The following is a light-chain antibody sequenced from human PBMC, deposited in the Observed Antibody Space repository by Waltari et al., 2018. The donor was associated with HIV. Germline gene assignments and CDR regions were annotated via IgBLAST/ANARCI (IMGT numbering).Light chain of an antibody. V-gene: IGKV3-15*01. Sequence: EIVMTQSPATLSVSPGERATLSCRASQSVSSNLAWYQQKPGQAPRLIIYDASSRATGIPARFSGSGSGTEFTLTISSLQSEDFAVYYCQQYSNWPPLYTFGQGTKLEIK. CDR3: QQYSNWPPLYT. CDR2: DAS. CDR1: QSVSSN. J-gene: IGKJ2*01.